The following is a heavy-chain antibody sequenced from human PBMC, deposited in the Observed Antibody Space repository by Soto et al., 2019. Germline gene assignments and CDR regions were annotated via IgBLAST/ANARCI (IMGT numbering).Heavy chain of an antibody. V-gene: IGHV1-46*03. D-gene: IGHD3-10*01. CDR3: ARDLRLWFGELLGPDY. J-gene: IGHJ4*02. CDR1: GYTFTSYY. CDR2: INPSGGST. Sequence: ASVKVSCKASGYTFTSYYMHWVRQAPGQGLEWMGIINPSGGSTSYAQKFQGRVTMTRDTSTSTVYMELSSLRSEDTAVYYCARDLRLWFGELLGPDYWGQGTLVTVSS.